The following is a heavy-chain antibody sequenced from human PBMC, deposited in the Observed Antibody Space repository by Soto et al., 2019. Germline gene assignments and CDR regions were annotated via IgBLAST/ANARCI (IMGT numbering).Heavy chain of an antibody. CDR3: AKAASRLGMDS. D-gene: IGHD7-27*01. Sequence: EVQLVESGGGLVQPGGSLRLSCAASGFTVGAYHMTWVRQAPGKGLEWVSVLYSSSDTRYADSVKGRFTISRDRSKNALYLQMTSLRVEDTAVYYCAKAASRLGMDSWGQGTLVAVSS. V-gene: IGHV3-66*01. CDR1: GFTVGAYH. J-gene: IGHJ4*02. CDR2: LYSSSDT.